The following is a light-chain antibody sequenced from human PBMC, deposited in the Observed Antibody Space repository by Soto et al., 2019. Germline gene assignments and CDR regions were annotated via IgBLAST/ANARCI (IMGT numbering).Light chain of an antibody. Sequence: DIQMTQSPSTLSASVGDGVTITCRASQNISVWLAWSQQRPGKAPKFLIYDASSLETGVPSRFSGSGSGTEFTLTIRSLQPDDFATYYCQQYDSSSPTFGQGTKLEIK. V-gene: IGKV1-5*01. CDR2: DAS. CDR1: QNISVW. CDR3: QQYDSSSPT. J-gene: IGKJ2*01.